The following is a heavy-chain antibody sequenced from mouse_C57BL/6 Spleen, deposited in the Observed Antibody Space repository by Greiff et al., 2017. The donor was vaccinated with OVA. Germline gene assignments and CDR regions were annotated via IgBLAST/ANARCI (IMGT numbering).Heavy chain of an antibody. CDR1: GYTFTSYG. CDR3: AREENLYYAMDY. Sequence: VQLQESGAELARPGASVKLSCKASGYTFTSYGISWVKQRTGQGLEWIGEIYPRSGNTYYNEKFKGKATLTADKSSSTAYMELRSLTSEDSAVYFCAREENLYYAMDYWGQGTSVTVSS. V-gene: IGHV1-81*01. J-gene: IGHJ4*01. CDR2: IYPRSGNT.